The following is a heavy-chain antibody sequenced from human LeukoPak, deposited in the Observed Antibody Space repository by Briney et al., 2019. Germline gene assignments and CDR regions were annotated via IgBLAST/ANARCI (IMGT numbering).Heavy chain of an antibody. CDR3: ARENYDYGGDSFAFDI. Sequence: GGSLRLSCAASGFTFSNNWMHWVRQAPGKGLVWVSRINSDGRTTNYADSVKGRFTISRDKAKNTLYLQMNSLRVEDMAVYYCARENYDYGGDSFAFDIWGRGTVVTVSS. J-gene: IGHJ3*02. CDR2: INSDGRTT. D-gene: IGHD4-23*01. CDR1: GFTFSNNW. V-gene: IGHV3-74*01.